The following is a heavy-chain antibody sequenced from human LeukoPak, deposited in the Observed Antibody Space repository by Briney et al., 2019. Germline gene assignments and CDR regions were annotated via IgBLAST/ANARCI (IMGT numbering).Heavy chain of an antibody. D-gene: IGHD6-13*01. CDR3: ARGGQQLANWYFAL. J-gene: IGHJ2*01. V-gene: IGHV4-59*02. Sequence: SETLSLTCAVSGASVSSHYWTWIRQSPGRGLEWIGHIYHSGTTKYNPSLKSRVTISVDTPKNQFSLKLSSVTAADTAVYYCARGGQQLANWYFALWGRGTLVTVSS. CDR1: GASVSSHY. CDR2: IYHSGTT.